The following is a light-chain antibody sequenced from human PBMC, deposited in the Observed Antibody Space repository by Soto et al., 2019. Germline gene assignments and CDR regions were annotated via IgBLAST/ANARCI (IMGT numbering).Light chain of an antibody. CDR1: SSDLGAYNY. CDR3: SSFAGSNSRV. J-gene: IGLJ1*01. V-gene: IGLV2-8*01. Sequence: QAVVTQPPSASGSPGQSVTISCTGTSSDLGAYNYVSWYQQHPGKAPKLMIYEVSKRPSGVPDRFSGSKSGTTASLTVSGLQADDEADYYCSSFAGSNSRVFGTGTKLTVL. CDR2: EVS.